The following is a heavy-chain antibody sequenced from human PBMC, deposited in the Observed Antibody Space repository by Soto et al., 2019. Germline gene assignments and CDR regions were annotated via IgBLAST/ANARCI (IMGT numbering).Heavy chain of an antibody. J-gene: IGHJ6*03. CDR3: ARDRRQGGYYYHLAV. V-gene: IGHV3-33*01. CDR2: IWYDGSNK. CDR1: GFTFISYG. Sequence: GGSLRLSCAASGFTFISYGMHWVRQAPGKGLEWVAVIWYDGSNKYYADSVKGRFTISRDNSKNTLYLQMNSLRAEDTAVYYCARDRRQGGYYYHLAVWGKGTTVIVSS.